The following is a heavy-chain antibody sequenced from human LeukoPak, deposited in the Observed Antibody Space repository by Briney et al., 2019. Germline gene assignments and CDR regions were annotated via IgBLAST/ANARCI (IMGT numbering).Heavy chain of an antibody. CDR3: ATDGSRYYYYGMDV. CDR1: GYTLTELS. D-gene: IGHD1-1*01. Sequence: ASVKVSCKVSGYTLTELSMHWVRQAPGKGLEWMGGFDPEDGETIYAQKFQGRVTMTEDTSTDTAYMELSSLRSEDTAVYYCATDGSRYYYYGMDVWGQGTTVTVSS. V-gene: IGHV1-24*01. J-gene: IGHJ6*02. CDR2: FDPEDGET.